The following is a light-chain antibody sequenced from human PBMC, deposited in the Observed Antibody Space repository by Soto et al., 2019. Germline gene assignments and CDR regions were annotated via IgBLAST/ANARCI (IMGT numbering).Light chain of an antibody. Sequence: QSVLTQPPSVSGAPGQRVTISCTESSXNIGAGHDVHWYQHLPGTAPKLLIYGNGNRPSGIPDRFSGSKSGTSASLAITGLQAEDEADYYCQSYDTSLSGSEVFGTGTKVTVL. J-gene: IGLJ1*01. CDR3: QSYDTSLSGSEV. V-gene: IGLV1-40*01. CDR2: GNG. CDR1: SXNIGAGHD.